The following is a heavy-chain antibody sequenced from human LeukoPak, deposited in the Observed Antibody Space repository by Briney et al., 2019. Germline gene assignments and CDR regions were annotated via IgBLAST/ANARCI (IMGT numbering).Heavy chain of an antibody. CDR3: AKWELYSGFYYIDY. J-gene: IGHJ4*02. CDR1: GFTFSSYW. CDR2: IKPDGSLI. V-gene: IGHV3-7*01. Sequence: LAGGSLRLSCAASGFTFSSYWMTWVRQGPGKGLEWMANIKPDGSLIYYVDSVKGRFTISRDNAKNSLYLQMNSLRAEDTAVYYCAKWELYSGFYYIDYWGQGTLATVSS. D-gene: IGHD1-26*01.